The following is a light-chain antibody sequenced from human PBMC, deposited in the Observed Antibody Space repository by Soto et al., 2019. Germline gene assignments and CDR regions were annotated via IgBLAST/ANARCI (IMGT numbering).Light chain of an antibody. CDR1: QSISRY. V-gene: IGKV1-39*01. CDR2: GAS. Sequence: DIQMTQSPSSLSASVGDRVAITCRASQSISRYLNWYQHKPGKAPKLLIYGASTLQSGVPSRFSGSGSGTDFTLTISSLQPEDFATYYCQQSHSPPLTFGGGTKVEIK. CDR3: QQSHSPPLT. J-gene: IGKJ4*01.